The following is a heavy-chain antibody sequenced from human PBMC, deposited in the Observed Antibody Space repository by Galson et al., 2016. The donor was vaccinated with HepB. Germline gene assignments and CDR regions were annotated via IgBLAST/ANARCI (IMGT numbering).Heavy chain of an antibody. Sequence: TLSLTCTVSGGSLTNYYWSWIRQTPGKGLDWIGYIYYRGTTNYNPSLKSRVTISVDTSKNQFSLRLSSVTAADTAVYYCARSLYYYDTRGYAGAFDIWGQGTMVTVSS. CDR1: GGSLTNYY. CDR3: ARSLYYYDTRGYAGAFDI. V-gene: IGHV4-59*01. D-gene: IGHD3-22*01. CDR2: IYYRGTT. J-gene: IGHJ3*02.